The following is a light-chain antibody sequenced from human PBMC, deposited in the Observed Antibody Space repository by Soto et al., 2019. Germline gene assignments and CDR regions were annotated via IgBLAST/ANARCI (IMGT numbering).Light chain of an antibody. Sequence: DIVLTQSPATLSLSPGQRATLSCRASQRISGYLAWYQQKPGQAPRLLIYDASNRATGIPVRFSGSGSGTDYTLTVSSLEPEDFAVYFCQQYASSSYPFGQGTKLEIK. J-gene: IGKJ2*01. V-gene: IGKV3-11*01. CDR1: QRISGY. CDR3: QQYASSSYP. CDR2: DAS.